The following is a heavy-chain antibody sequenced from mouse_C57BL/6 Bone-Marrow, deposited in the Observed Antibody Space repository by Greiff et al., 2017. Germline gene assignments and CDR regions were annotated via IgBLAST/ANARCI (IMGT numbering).Heavy chain of an antibody. J-gene: IGHJ1*03. D-gene: IGHD1-1*01. CDR3: ARSHYYCSSYPWYFDV. V-gene: IGHV1-64*01. CDR2: IHPNSGST. Sequence: QVQLQQPGAELVKPGASVKLSCKASGYTFTSYWMHWVKQRPGQGLEWIGMIHPNSGSTNYNEKFKSKATLTVDKSSSTAYMQLSSLTSEDSAFYYCARSHYYCSSYPWYFDVWGTGTTVTGSS. CDR1: GYTFTSYW.